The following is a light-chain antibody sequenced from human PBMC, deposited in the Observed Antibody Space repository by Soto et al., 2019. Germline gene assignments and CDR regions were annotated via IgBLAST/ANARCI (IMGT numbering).Light chain of an antibody. V-gene: IGLV2-23*01. CDR3: CSHAGTYTLV. CDR1: STDVGNSKF. CDR2: EGT. Sequence: QSALTQPASVSGSPGQSLTISCTGSSTDVGNSKFVSWYQLHPGQAPKLMIYEGTKRPSGTSNRFSGSYSGNTASLTISGLQTEDEDDYYCCSHAGTYTLVFGGGTKVTVL. J-gene: IGLJ3*02.